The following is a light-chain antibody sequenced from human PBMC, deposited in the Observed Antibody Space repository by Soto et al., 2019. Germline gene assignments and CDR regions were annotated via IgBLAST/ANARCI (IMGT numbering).Light chain of an antibody. V-gene: IGLV2-23*01. CDR1: SSDVGSYNL. CDR2: EGS. J-gene: IGLJ2*01. Sequence: QSALTQPASVSGSPGQSITISCTGTSSDVGSYNLVSWYQQHPAKAPKLMIYEGSKRPSGVSNRFSGSKSGNTASLTISGLQAEDESDYYCCSYAGSSTYVVFGGVTQLTVL. CDR3: CSYAGSSTYVV.